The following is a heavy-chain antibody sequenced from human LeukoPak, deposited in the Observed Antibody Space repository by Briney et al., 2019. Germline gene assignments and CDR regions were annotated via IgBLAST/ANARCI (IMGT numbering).Heavy chain of an antibody. CDR3: ARTPSIAAALGGFVY. CDR2: INHSGST. Sequence: PSETLSLTCAVYGGSFSGYYWGWIRQPPGKGLEWIGEINHSGSTNYNPSLTSRVTISVDTSKNQFSLKLSSVTAADTAVYYCARTPSIAAALGGFVYWGQGTLVTVS. V-gene: IGHV4-34*01. J-gene: IGHJ4*02. D-gene: IGHD6-13*01. CDR1: GGSFSGYY.